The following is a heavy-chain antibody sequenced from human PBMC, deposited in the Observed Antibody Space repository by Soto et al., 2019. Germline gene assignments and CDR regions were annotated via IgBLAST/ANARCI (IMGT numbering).Heavy chain of an antibody. CDR3: AKDGNNGYAFDH. Sequence: LRLSCAASGFTFSTYAMSWVRQAPGTGLEWVSGVTNLGGTINYADSVKGRFTISRDNSKNTLYLQMSSLRAEDTAVYYCAKDGNNGYAFDHWGQGTLVTVSS. CDR2: VTNLGGTI. J-gene: IGHJ4*02. V-gene: IGHV3-23*01. CDR1: GFTFSTYA. D-gene: IGHD2-2*03.